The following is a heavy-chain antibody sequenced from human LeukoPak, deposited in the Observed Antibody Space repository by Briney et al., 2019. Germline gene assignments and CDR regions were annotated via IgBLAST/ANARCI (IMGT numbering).Heavy chain of an antibody. Sequence: PGGSLRLSCTASGFTFGDYLMSWVRQAPGKGLEWIGFIISKAYGETAEYAASVKHKLTITRNDSNSIPYLQMSSLQTDDTAVYYCLPALAATVGLWYFDYSGQGTLVTVSS. V-gene: IGHV3-49*04. CDR2: IISKAYGETA. J-gene: IGHJ4*02. CDR1: GFTFGDYL. CDR3: LPALAATVGLWYFDY. D-gene: IGHD3-10*01.